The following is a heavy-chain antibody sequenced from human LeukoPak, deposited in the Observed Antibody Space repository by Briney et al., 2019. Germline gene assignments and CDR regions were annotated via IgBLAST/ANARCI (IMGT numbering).Heavy chain of an antibody. J-gene: IGHJ5*02. V-gene: IGHV3-48*03. Sequence: QPGGSLRLSCAASGFTFSSYEMHWVRQAPGKGLEWVSYISSSGSTIYYADSVKGRFTISRDNAKNSLYLQMNSLTGEDTAVYYCARGGDSLGGNWFDPWGQGTLVTVSS. CDR3: ARGGDSLGGNWFDP. CDR2: ISSSGSTI. CDR1: GFTFSSYE. D-gene: IGHD3-16*01.